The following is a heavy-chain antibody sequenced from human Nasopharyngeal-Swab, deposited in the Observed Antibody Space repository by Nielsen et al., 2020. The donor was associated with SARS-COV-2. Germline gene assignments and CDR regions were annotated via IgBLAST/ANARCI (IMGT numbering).Heavy chain of an antibody. V-gene: IGHV1-2*06. D-gene: IGHD3-16*02. CDR3: ARESPHDYVWGSYRYTLSFDY. Sequence: WVRDGPGHGLEWLGRINPNSGGTNYAQKFQGRVTMTRDTSISTAYMELSRLRSDDTAVYYCARESPHDYVWGSYRYTLSFDYWGQGTLVTVSS. J-gene: IGHJ4*02. CDR2: INPNSGGT.